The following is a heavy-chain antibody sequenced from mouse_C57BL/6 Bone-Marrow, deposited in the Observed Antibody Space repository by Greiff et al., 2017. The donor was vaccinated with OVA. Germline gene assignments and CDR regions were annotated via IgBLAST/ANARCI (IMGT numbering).Heavy chain of an antibody. CDR1: GFTFTNYY. Sequence: EVQRVESGGGLVQPGDSLSLSCAASGFTFTNYYMSWVRQPPGKALEWLAFIRNKPNGSTTEYSASVKGRFTISRDNSQSILYRQMNALRAEDSATYYGARYKGRVSVDYFDYWGQGTALTVSS. V-gene: IGHV7-3*01. J-gene: IGHJ2*01. CDR2: IRNKPNGSTT. CDR3: ARYKGRVSVDYFDY. D-gene: IGHD2-10*02.